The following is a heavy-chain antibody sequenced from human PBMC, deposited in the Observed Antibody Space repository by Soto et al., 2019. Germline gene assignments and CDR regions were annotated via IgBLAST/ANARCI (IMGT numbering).Heavy chain of an antibody. CDR2: IRSKANSYAT. Sequence: GGSLRLSCAASGFTFSDSTMHWVRQASGKGLEWVGRIRSKANSYATAYAAAVKDRFTISRDDSKNTVYLQMNSLKTEDTAVYYCTRRGSPNPEVDVWGQGTTVTVSS. CDR1: GFTFSDST. V-gene: IGHV3-73*01. CDR3: TRRGSPNPEVDV. D-gene: IGHD1-26*01. J-gene: IGHJ6*02.